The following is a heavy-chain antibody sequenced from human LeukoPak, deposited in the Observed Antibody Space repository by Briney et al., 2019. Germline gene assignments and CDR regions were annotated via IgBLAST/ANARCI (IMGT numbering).Heavy chain of an antibody. CDR2: ISYDGSNK. Sequence: GRSLRLSCAASGFTFSSYGMHWVRQAPGEGLEWVAVISYDGSNKYYADSMKGRFTISRDNSKNTLYLQMNSLRADNTAVYYCAKDRFHYDSSGYYSDYWGQGTLVTVSS. CDR1: GFTFSSYG. V-gene: IGHV3-30*18. J-gene: IGHJ4*02. CDR3: AKDRFHYDSSGYYSDY. D-gene: IGHD3-22*01.